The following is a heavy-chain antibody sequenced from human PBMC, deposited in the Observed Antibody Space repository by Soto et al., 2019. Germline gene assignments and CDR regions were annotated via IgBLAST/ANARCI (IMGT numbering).Heavy chain of an antibody. CDR2: IIPILGIA. Sequence: SVKVSCKASGGTFSSYTISWVRQAPGQGLEWMGRIIPILGIANYAQKFQGRVTITADKSTSTAYMELSSLRSEDTAVYYCARLGNSSVYYYYGMDVWGQGTTVTVSS. CDR3: ARLGNSSVYYYYGMDV. CDR1: GGTFSSYT. V-gene: IGHV1-69*02. D-gene: IGHD6-19*01. J-gene: IGHJ6*02.